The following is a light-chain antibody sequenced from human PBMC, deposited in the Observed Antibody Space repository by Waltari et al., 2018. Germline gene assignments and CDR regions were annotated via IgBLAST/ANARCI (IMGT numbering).Light chain of an antibody. Sequence: QPVLTQPSSASASLGTSVTLTCSLSSGYSNHAVDWHQQRPGKGPHFVMRVGTGEIVGSKGDGIPDRFSGSGSGLNRYLTIKNIQEEDEGDYFCGADHDTGNTFVYIFGAGTRLTVL. V-gene: IGLV9-49*01. CDR3: GADHDTGNTFVYI. CDR1: SGYSNHA. CDR2: VGTGEIVG. J-gene: IGLJ1*01.